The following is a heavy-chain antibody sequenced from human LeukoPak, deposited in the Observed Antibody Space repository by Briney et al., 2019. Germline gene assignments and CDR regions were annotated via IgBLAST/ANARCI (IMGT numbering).Heavy chain of an antibody. CDR2: INPNTGGT. J-gene: IGHJ5*02. V-gene: IGHV1-2*02. D-gene: IGHD6-13*01. CDR3: ARGAGSSWFDP. CDR1: GYTFTTKY. Sequence: ASVKVSCKASGYTFTTKYIHWVRQAPGQGFEWMGWINPNTGGTQYAQKFQGRVTMTRDTSISTAYVELTSLRSDDTAVYYCARGAGSSWFDPWGQGTLVTVSS.